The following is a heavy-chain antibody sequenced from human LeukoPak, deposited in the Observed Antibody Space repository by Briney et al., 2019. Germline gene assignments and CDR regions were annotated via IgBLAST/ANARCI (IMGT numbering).Heavy chain of an antibody. CDR1: GFIFSTYS. CDR2: ITGSYSHI. Sequence: GGSLRLSCAASGFIFSTYSMNWVRKAPGKGLEWVSSITGSYSHIYYADSVKGRFTISRDNAKNSLYLRMNSLRAEDTAVYYCARGAEYYYDSSGYFPFDYWGQGTLVTVSS. J-gene: IGHJ4*02. D-gene: IGHD3-22*01. V-gene: IGHV3-21*01. CDR3: ARGAEYYYDSSGYFPFDY.